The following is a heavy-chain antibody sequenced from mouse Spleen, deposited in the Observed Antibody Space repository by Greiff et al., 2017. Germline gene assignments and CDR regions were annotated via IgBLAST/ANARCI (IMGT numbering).Heavy chain of an antibody. CDR1: GFTFSSYG. CDR2: ISSGGSYT. J-gene: IGHJ3*01. D-gene: IGHD3-3*01. CDR3: ARRGDVAY. Sequence: EVQGVESGGDLVKPGGSLKLSCAASGFTFSSYGMSWVRQTPDKRLEWVATISSGGSYTYYPASVKGRFTISRDNAKNTLYLQMSSLKSEDTAMYYCARRGDVAYWGQGTLVTVSA. V-gene: IGHV5-6*01.